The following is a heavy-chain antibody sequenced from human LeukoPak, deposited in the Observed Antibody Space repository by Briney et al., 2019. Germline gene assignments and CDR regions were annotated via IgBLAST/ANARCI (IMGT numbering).Heavy chain of an antibody. D-gene: IGHD6-19*01. CDR2: IYYSGST. V-gene: IGHV4-39*01. J-gene: IGHJ4*02. Sequence: PSETLSLTCTVSGGSISSTSYYWGWIRQPPGKGLAWIGNIYYSGSTYYNPSLKSRVTISVDTSKNQFSLKLSSVTAADTAVYYCARQGIAVAGTFRKYYFDYWGQGTLVTVSS. CDR3: ARQGIAVAGTFRKYYFDY. CDR1: GGSISSTSYY.